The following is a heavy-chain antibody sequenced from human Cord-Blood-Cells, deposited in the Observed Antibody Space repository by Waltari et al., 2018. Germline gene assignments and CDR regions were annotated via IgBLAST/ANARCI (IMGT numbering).Heavy chain of an antibody. J-gene: IGHJ3*02. CDR2: IKQDGSDE. CDR1: GFTFSSYW. V-gene: IGHV3-7*01. Sequence: EVQLVESGGGLVQPGGSLRLSCAASGFTFSSYWMSWVRQAQGKGLEWVANIKQDGSDEYYVDSVKGRFTISRDNAKNSLYLQMNSLRAEDTAVYYCARAGYMKLALDIWGQGTMVTVSS. D-gene: IGHD6-13*01. CDR3: ARAGYMKLALDI.